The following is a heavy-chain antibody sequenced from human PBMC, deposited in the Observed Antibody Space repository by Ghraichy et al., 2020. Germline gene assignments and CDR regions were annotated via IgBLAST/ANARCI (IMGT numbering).Heavy chain of an antibody. CDR1: GITFSNYA. V-gene: IGHV3-23*01. J-gene: IGHJ6*03. D-gene: IGHD3-9*01. Sequence: LSLTCAASGITFSNYAMSWVRQAPGKGLEWVSAISGSGGTIYYAESVKGLFTISRDNSKNTLYLQMNSLRAEDTAIYYCAKGYFHMDVWGKGTTVTVSS. CDR2: ISGSGGTI. CDR3: AKGYFHMDV.